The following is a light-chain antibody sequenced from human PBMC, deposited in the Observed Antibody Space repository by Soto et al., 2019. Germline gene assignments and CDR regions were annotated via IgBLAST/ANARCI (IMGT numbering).Light chain of an antibody. J-gene: IGKJ4*01. CDR1: QNLLNRNGYNY. V-gene: IGKV2-28*01. CDR3: MQALQTPLT. CDR2: LGS. Sequence: DIVMTQSPLSLPVTPGEPASISCRSSQNLLNRNGYNYLNWYLQKPGRSPQLLLYLGSNRASGVPDRFSGSGSGTDFTLKISRMEAEDVGVYYCMQALQTPLTFGGGTKVEIK.